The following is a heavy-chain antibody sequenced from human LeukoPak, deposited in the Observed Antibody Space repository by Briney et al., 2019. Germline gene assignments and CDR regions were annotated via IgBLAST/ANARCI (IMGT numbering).Heavy chain of an antibody. D-gene: IGHD2-21*02. CDR1: GFTFSSYG. CDR3: AREGGDRGYYYYYGMDV. V-gene: IGHV3-30*02. Sequence: GGSLRLSCAASGFTFSSYGMHWVRQAPGKGLEWVAFIRYDGSNKYYADSVKGRFTISRDNAKNSLYLQMNSLRAEDTAVYYCAREGGDRGYYYYYGMDVWGQGTTVTVSS. J-gene: IGHJ6*02. CDR2: IRYDGSNK.